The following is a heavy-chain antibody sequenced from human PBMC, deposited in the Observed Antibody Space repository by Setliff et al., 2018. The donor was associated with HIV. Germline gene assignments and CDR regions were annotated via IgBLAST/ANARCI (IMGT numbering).Heavy chain of an antibody. CDR1: GGSIRSHY. D-gene: IGHD6-6*01. V-gene: IGHV4-59*11. Sequence: PSATLSLTCTVSGGSIRSHYWSWIRRPPGKGLEWIGNIYYSGSTNYNPSLKSRVTISVDTSKNQFSLKLSSVTAADTAVYYCARRPYYFDSWGQGTLVTVSS. CDR2: IYYSGST. J-gene: IGHJ4*02. CDR3: ARRPYYFDS.